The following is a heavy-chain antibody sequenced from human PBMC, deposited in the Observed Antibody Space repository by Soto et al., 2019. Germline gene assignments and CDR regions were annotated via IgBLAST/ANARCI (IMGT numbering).Heavy chain of an antibody. V-gene: IGHV3-48*01. CDR3: ARGGFGVVIIPDH. Sequence: GGSLRLSCAASGFTFRDYAMSWVRQAPGKGLEWVSYITSSSNSIYYADSVEGRFTISRDNAKKSLYLQMNSLRAEDTAVYYCARGGFGVVIIPDHWGQGTLVTVSS. CDR2: ITSSSNSI. J-gene: IGHJ4*02. CDR1: GFTFRDYA. D-gene: IGHD3-3*01.